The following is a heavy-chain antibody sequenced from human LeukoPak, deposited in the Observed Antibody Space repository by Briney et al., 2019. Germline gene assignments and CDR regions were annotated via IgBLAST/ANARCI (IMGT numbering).Heavy chain of an antibody. J-gene: IGHJ5*02. CDR3: AKSSPRPCDR. CDR1: GFSFSNYA. Sequence: GGSLRLSCAASGFSFSNYAMSWVRQAPGKGLEWVSGISGTGGTTYYVDSVKGRFTISRDNSKNTLFLQMNSLRADDTAVYYCAKSSPRPCDRWGQGTLVIVSS. CDR2: ISGTGGTT. D-gene: IGHD6-6*01. V-gene: IGHV3-23*01.